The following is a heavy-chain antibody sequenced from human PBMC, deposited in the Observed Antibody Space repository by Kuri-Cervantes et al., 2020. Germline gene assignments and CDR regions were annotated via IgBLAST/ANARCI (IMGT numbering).Heavy chain of an antibody. J-gene: IGHJ3*01. CDR3: AGDSPGIVLMVYATLQIDAFDL. V-gene: IGHV1-18*01. CDR2: ISAYNGDT. CDR1: RGTFSRYA. Sequence: ASVTVSCQASRGTFSRYALSWVRQAPGQGLEWMGWISAYNGDTNYAQKLQGRVTMTTDTSTSTAYMELRSLRSDDKAVYYDAGDSPGIVLMVYATLQIDAFDLWGQGTMVTVSS. D-gene: IGHD2-8*01.